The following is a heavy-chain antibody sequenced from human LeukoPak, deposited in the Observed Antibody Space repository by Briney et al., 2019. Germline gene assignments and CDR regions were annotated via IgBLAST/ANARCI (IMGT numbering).Heavy chain of an antibody. CDR2: IYYSGST. CDR1: GGSINNGDYF. Sequence: SETLSLTCTVSGGSINNGDYFWSWIRQSPGMGLEWLGYIYYSGSTYYNPSLKSRVVMSMDTSKNQFSLKLSSVTAADTAVYYCARGSVFGVVIPFDSWGPGTLVTVSS. CDR3: ARGSVFGVVIPFDS. D-gene: IGHD3-3*01. J-gene: IGHJ4*02. V-gene: IGHV4-30-4*01.